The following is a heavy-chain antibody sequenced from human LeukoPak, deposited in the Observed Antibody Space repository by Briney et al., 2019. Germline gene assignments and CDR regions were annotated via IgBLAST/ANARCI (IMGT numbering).Heavy chain of an antibody. CDR2: ITGGGSGI. CDR1: GFTFSNYA. Sequence: PGGSLRLSCAASGFTFSNYAMSWVRQAPGKGLEWVSAITGGGSGIYYADSMKSRFTISRDNSKNTLYLQINSLRAEDTAVYYCAKWGDYDVLTGYYVSDYWGQGTLVNVSS. CDR3: AKWGDYDVLTGYYVSDY. J-gene: IGHJ4*02. D-gene: IGHD3-9*01. V-gene: IGHV3-23*01.